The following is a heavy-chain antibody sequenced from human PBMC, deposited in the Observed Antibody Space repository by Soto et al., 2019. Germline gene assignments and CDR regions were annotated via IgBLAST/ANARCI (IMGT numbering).Heavy chain of an antibody. CDR3: TSLSVAVDYFAFDI. J-gene: IGHJ3*02. CDR2: ISHDGSST. D-gene: IGHD6-19*01. Sequence: EVQLVESGGGLIQPGGSLRLSCTASGFPFSDLWMHWVRQAPGKGLEGVSRISHDGSSTSHADSVRGRFSISRDNAKNTVYLQMNSLRAEDTAVYYCTSLSVAVDYFAFDIWGQGTVVTVS. CDR1: GFPFSDLW. V-gene: IGHV3-74*01.